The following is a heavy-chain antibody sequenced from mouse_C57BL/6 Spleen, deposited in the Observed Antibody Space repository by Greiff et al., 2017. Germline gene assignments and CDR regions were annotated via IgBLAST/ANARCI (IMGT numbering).Heavy chain of an antibody. D-gene: IGHD1-1*01. CDR3: ARHYYCSVCDY. CDR1: GFTFSDYG. J-gene: IGHJ2*01. CDR2: ISSGSSTI. Sequence: EVMLVESGGGLVKPGGSLKLSCAASGFTFSDYGMHWVSQAPEKGLEWVAYISSGSSTIYYADTVKGRFTISRDNAKNTLFLQMTRLRSEDTAMYYCARHYYCSVCDYWGQGTTLTVSS. V-gene: IGHV5-17*01.